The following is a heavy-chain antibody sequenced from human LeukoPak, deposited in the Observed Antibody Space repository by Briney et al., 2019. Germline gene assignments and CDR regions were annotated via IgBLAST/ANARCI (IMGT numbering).Heavy chain of an antibody. D-gene: IGHD3-9*01. CDR1: GYTFTSYD. J-gene: IGHJ4*02. CDR3: ARRISGYFDWLLHVFDY. Sequence: ASVKVSCKASGYTFTSYDINWVRQATGQGLEWMGWMNPNSGNTGYAQKFQGRVTMTRNTSISTAYMELSSLKAEDTAVYYCARRISGYFDWLLHVFDYWGQGTLVTVSS. CDR2: MNPNSGNT. V-gene: IGHV1-8*01.